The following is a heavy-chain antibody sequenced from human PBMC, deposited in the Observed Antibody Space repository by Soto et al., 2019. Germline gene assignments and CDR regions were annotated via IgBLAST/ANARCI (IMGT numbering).Heavy chain of an antibody. CDR1: GYSISSAYY. CDR2: IYHSGST. D-gene: IGHD3-22*01. V-gene: IGHV4-38-2*01. Sequence: SETLSLTCAVSGYSISSAYYWGWIRQPPGKGLEWIGSIYHSGSTYYNPSLKSRVTISVDTSKNQFSLKLSSLTAADTAVYYCAMAYYDSRGYRTRGWLDPSGKGTLVTVSS. J-gene: IGHJ5*02. CDR3: AMAYYDSRGYRTRGWLDP.